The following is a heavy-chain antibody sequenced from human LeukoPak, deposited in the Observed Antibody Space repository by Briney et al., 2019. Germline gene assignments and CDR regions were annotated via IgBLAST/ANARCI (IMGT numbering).Heavy chain of an antibody. CDR3: ARDEAYSIVGATPFDY. J-gene: IGHJ4*02. Sequence: ASVKVSCKASGGTFSSYAISWVRQAPGQGLEWMGGIIPIFGTANYAQKFQGRVTITADESTSTAYMELSSLRSEDTAVYYCARDEAYSIVGATPFDYWGQGTLVTVSS. D-gene: IGHD1-26*01. CDR1: GGTFSSYA. V-gene: IGHV1-69*13. CDR2: IIPIFGTA.